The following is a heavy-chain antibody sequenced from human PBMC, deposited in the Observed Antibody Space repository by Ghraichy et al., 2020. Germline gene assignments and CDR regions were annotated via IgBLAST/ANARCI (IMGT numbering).Heavy chain of an antibody. J-gene: IGHJ4*02. V-gene: IGHV3-15*01. CDR2: IKSKTNGGAI. D-gene: IGHD2-2*01. CDR1: EFTFSNAW. CDR3: TTVLPPYCSSTSCPYYFEY. Sequence: GGSLRLSCAASEFTFSNAWMNWVRQAPGKGLEWVGRIKSKTNGGAIEYAAPVKGRFSISRDDSKNTLYLQMNSLKTEDTAVYYCTTVLPPYCSSTSCPYYFEYWGQGTLVTVSS.